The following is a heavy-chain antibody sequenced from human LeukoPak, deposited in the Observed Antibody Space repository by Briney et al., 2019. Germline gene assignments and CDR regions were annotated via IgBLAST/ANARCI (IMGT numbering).Heavy chain of an antibody. CDR2: IYYSGST. CDR1: GGPISSGYYY. V-gene: IGHV4-30-4*01. CDR3: ARDSEDSSGFYYFDY. J-gene: IGHJ4*02. D-gene: IGHD3-22*01. Sequence: SETLSLTCTVSGGPISSGYYYWSWIRQPPGKGLEWIGYIYYSGSTYCNPSLKSRATISVDTSENQFSLKLSSVTAADTAVYYCARDSEDSSGFYYFDYWGQGTLVTVSS.